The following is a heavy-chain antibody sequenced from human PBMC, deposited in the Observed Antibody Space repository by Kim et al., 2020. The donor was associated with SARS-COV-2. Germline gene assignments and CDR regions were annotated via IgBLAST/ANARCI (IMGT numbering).Heavy chain of an antibody. J-gene: IGHJ4*02. Sequence: GGSLRLSCAASGFTFSSYSMNWVRQAPGKGLEWVSSISSSSYIYYADSVKGRFTISRDNAKNSLYLQMNSLRAEDTAVYYCARDRGLYGSGSYYNDYWGQGTLVTVSS. CDR3: ARDRGLYGSGSYYNDY. D-gene: IGHD3-10*01. CDR1: GFTFSSYS. V-gene: IGHV3-21*01. CDR2: ISSSSYI.